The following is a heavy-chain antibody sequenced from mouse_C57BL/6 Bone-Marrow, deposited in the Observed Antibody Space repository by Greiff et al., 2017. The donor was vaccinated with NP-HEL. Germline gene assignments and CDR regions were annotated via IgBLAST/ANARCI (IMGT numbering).Heavy chain of an antibody. Sequence: QVTLKVSGPGILQPSQTLSLTCSFSGFSLSTFGMGVGWIRQPSGKGLEWLAHIWWDDDKYYNPALKSRLTISTDTSKNQVFLKIANVDTADTATYYCARMLYYGSSWYFDVWGTGTTVTVSS. V-gene: IGHV8-8*01. D-gene: IGHD1-1*01. CDR2: IWWDDDK. J-gene: IGHJ1*03. CDR3: ARMLYYGSSWYFDV. CDR1: GFSLSTFGMG.